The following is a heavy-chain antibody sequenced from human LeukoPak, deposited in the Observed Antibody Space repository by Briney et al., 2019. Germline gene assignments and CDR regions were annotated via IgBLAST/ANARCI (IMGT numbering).Heavy chain of an antibody. CDR3: ASFPPYMVRNDAFDI. Sequence: GGSLRLSCAASGFTFSSFWMTWVRQAPGKGLEWVATIKQDGSEKYYVDSVKGRFTISRDNAKNSLYLHMNSLRAEDTAVYYCASFPPYMVRNDAFDIWGQGTMVTVSS. CDR1: GFTFSSFW. D-gene: IGHD3-10*01. V-gene: IGHV3-7*01. J-gene: IGHJ3*02. CDR2: IKQDGSEK.